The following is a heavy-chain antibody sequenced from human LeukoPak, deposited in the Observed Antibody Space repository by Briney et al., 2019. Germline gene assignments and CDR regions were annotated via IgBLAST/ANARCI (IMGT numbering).Heavy chain of an antibody. D-gene: IGHD6-6*01. Sequence: SETLSLTCTVSGGSINSGSYYWSWIRQPAGKGLEWIGRIYSSGSTNFNPSLKSRVTISQDTSKNQVSLKVNSATAADTAVYYCARDPRYSSSAHVFDIWGQGTMVTVSS. CDR1: GGSINSGSYY. J-gene: IGHJ3*02. CDR3: ARDPRYSSSAHVFDI. CDR2: IYSSGST. V-gene: IGHV4-61*02.